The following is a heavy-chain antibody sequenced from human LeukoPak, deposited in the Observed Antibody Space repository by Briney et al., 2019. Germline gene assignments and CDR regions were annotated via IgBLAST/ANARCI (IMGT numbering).Heavy chain of an antibody. CDR1: GFTFSSYE. CDR2: ISSRGSTI. V-gene: IGHV3-48*03. D-gene: IGHD2-15*01. Sequence: GGSLRLSCAASGFTFSSYEMNWVRQAPGKGLEWISYISSRGSTIYYADSVKGRFTISRDNAKNSLYLQMNSLRVDDTAVYYCVRGWWYFDRWGQGTLVTVSS. CDR3: VRGWWYFDR. J-gene: IGHJ4*02.